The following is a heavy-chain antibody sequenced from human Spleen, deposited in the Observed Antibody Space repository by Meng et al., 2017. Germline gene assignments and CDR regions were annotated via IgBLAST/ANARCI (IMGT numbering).Heavy chain of an antibody. CDR1: GYTFTSYD. J-gene: IGHJ4*02. D-gene: IGHD3-22*01. V-gene: IGHV1-8*03. CDR3: AGGRIYDSSGYYYDN. CDR2: MNPNSGNT. Sequence: ASVKVSCKASGYTFTSYDINWVRQATGQGLEWMGWMNPNSGNTGYAQKFQGRVTITRNTSISTAYMELSSLRSEDTAVYYCAGGRIYDSSGYYYDNWGQGTLVTVSS.